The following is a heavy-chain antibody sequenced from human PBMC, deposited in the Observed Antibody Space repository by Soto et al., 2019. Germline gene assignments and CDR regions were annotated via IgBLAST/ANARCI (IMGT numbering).Heavy chain of an antibody. CDR2: ISGSGGST. V-gene: IGHV3-23*01. D-gene: IGHD2-15*01. CDR3: AKYVVVAAAYFDY. Sequence: WGSLRVSCASSDFTFSIYAMSWVRQAPGKGLELVSAISGSGGSTYYADSVKGRFTISRDNSKNTLYLQMNSLRAEDTAVYYCAKYVVVAAAYFDYWGQGTLVTVSS. CDR1: DFTFSIYA. J-gene: IGHJ4*02.